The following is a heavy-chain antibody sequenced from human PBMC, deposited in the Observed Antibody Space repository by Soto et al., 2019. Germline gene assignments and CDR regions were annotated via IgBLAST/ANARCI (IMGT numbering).Heavy chain of an antibody. J-gene: IGHJ4*02. CDR2: IGPESGAT. CDR3: GRGRSGQIVVFY. D-gene: IGHD1-26*01. CDR1: GYTFTGHY. Sequence: ASVKGSCKASGYTFTGHYIHWVRQAPEQGPEWMGEIGPESGATRYAQKFQGMVTMTRDTSITTVYMELKNLSPDETAVYYCGRGRSGQIVVFYWGQGTPVTVSS. V-gene: IGHV1-2*02.